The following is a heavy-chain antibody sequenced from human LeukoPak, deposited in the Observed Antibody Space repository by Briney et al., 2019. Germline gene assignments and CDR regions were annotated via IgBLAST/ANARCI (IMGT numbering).Heavy chain of an antibody. CDR3: ARDPSFFMIVVPYFDY. Sequence: ASVKVSCKASGYTFTGYYMHWVRQAPGQGLEWMGWINPNSGGTNYAQKFQGRVTMTRDTSISTAYMELSRLRSDDTAMYYCARDPSFFMIVVPYFDYWGQGTLVTVSS. J-gene: IGHJ4*02. V-gene: IGHV1-2*02. D-gene: IGHD3-22*01. CDR1: GYTFTGYY. CDR2: INPNSGGT.